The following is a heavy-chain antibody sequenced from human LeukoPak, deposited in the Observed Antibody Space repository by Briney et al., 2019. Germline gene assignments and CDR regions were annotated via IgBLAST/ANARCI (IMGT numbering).Heavy chain of an antibody. V-gene: IGHV3-21*01. CDR3: ARDPVHEQQLVSYYYGMDV. J-gene: IGHJ6*02. Sequence: PGGSLRLSCAASGFPFSSYALGWVRQAPGKGLEWVSSILNTSYIYYSDSVKGRFTISRDNTKNSLYLEMSYLRAEDTAVYYCARDPVHEQQLVSYYYGMDVWGQGTTVTVSS. CDR1: GFPFSSYA. D-gene: IGHD6-13*01. CDR2: ILNTSYI.